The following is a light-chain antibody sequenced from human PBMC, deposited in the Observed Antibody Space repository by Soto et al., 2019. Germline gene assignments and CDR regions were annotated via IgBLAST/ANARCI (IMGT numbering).Light chain of an antibody. CDR3: QQSHTSPYT. J-gene: IGKJ5*01. V-gene: IGKV1-39*01. Sequence: DIQMTQSPSSLPASVGDRVTITCRASRGINIYLNWYQQKPGKAPKLVIYAASNLQSGVPSRFSGDGVGTHFTLTISSLQPEDFATYHCQQSHTSPYTFGQGTRLEMK. CDR2: AAS. CDR1: RGINIY.